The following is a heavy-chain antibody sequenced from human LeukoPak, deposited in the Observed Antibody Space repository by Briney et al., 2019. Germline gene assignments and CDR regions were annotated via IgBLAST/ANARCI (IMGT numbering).Heavy chain of an antibody. CDR2: ISSSSSYI. CDR1: GFTFSSYS. D-gene: IGHD2-2*01. J-gene: IGHJ5*02. Sequence: GGSLRLSCAASGFTFSSYSMNWVRQAPGKGLEWVSSISSSSSYIYYADSVKGRFTISRDNAKNSLYLQMNSLRAEDTAVYYCAGKPNPYQISPWFDPWGQGTLVTVSP. CDR3: AGKPNPYQISPWFDP. V-gene: IGHV3-21*01.